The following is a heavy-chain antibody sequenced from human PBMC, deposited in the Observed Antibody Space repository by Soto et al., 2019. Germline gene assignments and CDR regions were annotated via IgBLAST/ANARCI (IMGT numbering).Heavy chain of an antibody. J-gene: IGHJ4*02. V-gene: IGHV1-46*01. CDR2: INPNGGDT. CDR1: GYTFTYYH. D-gene: IGHD5-18*01. CDR3: ASVPYSYDLLFYLDF. Sequence: QVRLVQSGAEVKKPGASVKVSCKASGYTFTYYHVHWVRQAPGQGLEWMGIINPNGGDTTYAQKFQGRVTMTRDTSTSTVYMEVSSLRSEDTALYYCASVPYSYDLLFYLDFWGQGTLVTVSS.